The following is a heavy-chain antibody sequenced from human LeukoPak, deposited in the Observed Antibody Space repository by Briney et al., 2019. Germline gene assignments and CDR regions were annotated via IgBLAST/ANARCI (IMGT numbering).Heavy chain of an antibody. CDR1: GGSISTTAYY. CDR2: INHSGST. Sequence: SETLSLTCTVSGGSISTTAYYWGWIRQPPGKGLEWIGEINHSGSTNYNPSLKSRVTISVDTSKNQFSLKLSSVTAADTAVYYCARWGFWYYYGSGSRKNWFDPWGQGTLVTVSS. D-gene: IGHD3-10*01. CDR3: ARWGFWYYYGSGSRKNWFDP. J-gene: IGHJ5*02. V-gene: IGHV4-39*07.